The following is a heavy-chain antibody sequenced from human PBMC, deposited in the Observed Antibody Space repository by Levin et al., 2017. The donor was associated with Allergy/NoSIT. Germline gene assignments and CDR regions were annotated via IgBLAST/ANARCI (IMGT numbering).Heavy chain of an antibody. CDR3: ARGSGVEMATIDY. J-gene: IGHJ4*02. Sequence: SQTLSLTCTVSGGSISSGGYYWSWIRQHPGKGLEWIGYIYYSGSTYYNPSLKSRVTISVDTSKNQFSLKLSSVTAADTAVYYCARGSGVEMATIDYWGQGTLVTVSS. D-gene: IGHD5-24*01. V-gene: IGHV4-31*03. CDR1: GGSISSGGYY. CDR2: IYYSGST.